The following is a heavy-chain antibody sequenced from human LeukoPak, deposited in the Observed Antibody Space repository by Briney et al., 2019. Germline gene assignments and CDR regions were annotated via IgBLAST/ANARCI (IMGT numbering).Heavy chain of an antibody. V-gene: IGHV3-23*01. CDR2: ISASGDNT. J-gene: IGHJ4*02. Sequence: GESLRLSCDASGFTVNSYAMNWIRQAPGKGLEWVSVISASGDNTYYADLVKGRTTTSSATTKNTLYLQMNSLTAEDTVEYYFAKGHDTRTATLDYWGQGTLVTVSS. D-gene: IGHD1-1*01. CDR1: GFTVNSYA. CDR3: AKGHDTRTATLDY.